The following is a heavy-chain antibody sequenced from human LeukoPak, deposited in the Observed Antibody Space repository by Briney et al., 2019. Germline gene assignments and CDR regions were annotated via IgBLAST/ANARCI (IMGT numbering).Heavy chain of an antibody. V-gene: IGHV1-8*01. J-gene: IGHJ1*01. CDR3: AGCSSTSCYDYFQN. CDR1: GYTFSNYD. Sequence: ASVKVSCKASGYTFSNYDINWVRQATGQGLEWMGYMSLNSGNTGYAQNFQGRVTMTSSASISTVYVELSSLTSDDTAVYYCAGCSSTSCYDYFQNWGQGTQVTVSS. D-gene: IGHD2-2*01. CDR2: MSLNSGNT.